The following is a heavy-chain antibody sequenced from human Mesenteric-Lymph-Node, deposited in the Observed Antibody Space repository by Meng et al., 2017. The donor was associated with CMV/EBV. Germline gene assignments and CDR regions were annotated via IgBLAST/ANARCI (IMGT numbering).Heavy chain of an antibody. CDR3: ASLKEVVRGGGRIGYYYFGMDV. Sequence: GESLKISCAASGFTFSSYSMNWVRQAPGKGLEWVSCISSSSDYTYYADSVKGRFTISRDNAQNSLYLQMDSLRAEDTAVYYCASLKEVVRGGGRIGYYYFGMDVWGQGTTVTVSS. J-gene: IGHJ6*02. D-gene: IGHD3-16*01. V-gene: IGHV3-21*01. CDR1: GFTFSSYS. CDR2: ISSSSDYT.